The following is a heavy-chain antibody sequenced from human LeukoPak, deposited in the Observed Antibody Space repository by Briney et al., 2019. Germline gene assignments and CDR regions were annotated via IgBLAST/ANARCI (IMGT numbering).Heavy chain of an antibody. CDR2: MNPNSGNT. Sequence: ASVKVSFKASGYTFTSYDINWVRQATGQGLEWMGWMNPNSGNTGYAQKFQGRVTMTRNTSISTAYMELSSLRSEDTAVYYCARGRKSVVVVVAATAPPKFYYMDVWGKGTTVTISS. CDR1: GYTFTSYD. J-gene: IGHJ6*03. V-gene: IGHV1-8*01. D-gene: IGHD2-15*01. CDR3: ARGRKSVVVVVAATAPPKFYYMDV.